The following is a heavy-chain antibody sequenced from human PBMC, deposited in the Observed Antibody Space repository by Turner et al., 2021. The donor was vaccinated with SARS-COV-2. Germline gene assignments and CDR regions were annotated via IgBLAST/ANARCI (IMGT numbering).Heavy chain of an antibody. CDR3: ARDSGYYRFDF. D-gene: IGHD3-22*01. V-gene: IGHV3-7*03. CDR1: GLTFTNHW. J-gene: IGHJ4*02. Sequence: EVQLVESGGGLVQPGGSLGLSYAASGLTFTNHWIGWVRPAPGEGLEWVAIISQDGSQKNYVDSLRGRFTIARDNAKQSQYLQMNSLRADDTAVYYCARDSGYYRFDFWGQGTLVTVSS. CDR2: ISQDGSQK.